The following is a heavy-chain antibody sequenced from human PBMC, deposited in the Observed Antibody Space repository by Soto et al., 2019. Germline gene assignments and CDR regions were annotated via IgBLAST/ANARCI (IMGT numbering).Heavy chain of an antibody. D-gene: IGHD6-19*01. V-gene: IGHV1-69*01. Sequence: QVQLVQSGAEVKKPGSSVKVSCRASGGTLNKHAITWVRRAPGLGLEWLGGIIPMFGIPNYPQKFQGRVTITADDSTNTSHMELNSVTSDDTAVYYCARGGTSGWLKGAYDVWGQGTMVTVSS. CDR1: GGTLNKHA. J-gene: IGHJ3*01. CDR3: ARGGTSGWLKGAYDV. CDR2: IIPMFGIP.